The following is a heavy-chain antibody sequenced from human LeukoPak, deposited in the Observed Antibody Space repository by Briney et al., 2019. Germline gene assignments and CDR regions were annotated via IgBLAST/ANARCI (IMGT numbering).Heavy chain of an antibody. CDR1: GFTFSDHY. Sequence: GGSLRLSCAASGFTFSDHYMSWIRQAPGKGLEWVSYISSSGSTIYYADSVKGRFTISRDNAKNSLYLQMNSLRAEDTAVYYCAREVVWDYDYVWGSYRSTAFDYWGQGTLVTVSS. V-gene: IGHV3-11*04. J-gene: IGHJ4*02. D-gene: IGHD3-16*02. CDR3: AREVVWDYDYVWGSYRSTAFDY. CDR2: ISSSGSTI.